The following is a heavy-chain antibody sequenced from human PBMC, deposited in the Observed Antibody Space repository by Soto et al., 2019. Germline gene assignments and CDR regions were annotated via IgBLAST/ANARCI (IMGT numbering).Heavy chain of an antibody. D-gene: IGHD3-9*01. V-gene: IGHV3-33*01. Sequence: LRLSCEASGFVFRTFRMHWVRRAPGKGLEWLATIRFDGSTARYAESVRGRFKISRDNSMNTLYLQLDRLRVEDTAVYYCVRDRPNTESLTGYFDTWGQGTPVTVSS. CDR2: IRFDGSTA. CDR3: VRDRPNTESLTGYFDT. J-gene: IGHJ4*02. CDR1: GFVFRTFR.